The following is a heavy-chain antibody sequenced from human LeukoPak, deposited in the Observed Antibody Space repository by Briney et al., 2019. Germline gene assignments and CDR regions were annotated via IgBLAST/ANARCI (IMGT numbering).Heavy chain of an antibody. J-gene: IGHJ6*02. V-gene: IGHV3-30-3*01. CDR2: ISYDGSNK. D-gene: IGHD3-22*01. CDR1: GFTFSSYA. Sequence: PGGSLRLSGAASGFTFSSYAMHWVRQAPGKGLEWVAVISYDGSNKYYADSVKGRFTISRDNSKNTLYLQMNSLRAEDTAVYYCARDRESSGPYGMDVWGQGTTVTVSS. CDR3: ARDRESSGPYGMDV.